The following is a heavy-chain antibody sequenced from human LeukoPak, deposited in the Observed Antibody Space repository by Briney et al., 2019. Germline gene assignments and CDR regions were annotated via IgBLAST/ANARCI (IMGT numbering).Heavy chain of an antibody. Sequence: SVKVSCKASGGTFSSYAISWVRQAPGQGLEWMGGIIPIFGTANYAQKFQGRVTITTDESTSTAYMELSSLRSEDTAVYYCARLTTVEQGYYYYYMDVWGKGTTVTVSS. CDR2: IIPIFGTA. CDR3: ARLTTVEQGYYYYYMDV. CDR1: GGTFSSYA. V-gene: IGHV1-69*05. D-gene: IGHD4-23*01. J-gene: IGHJ6*03.